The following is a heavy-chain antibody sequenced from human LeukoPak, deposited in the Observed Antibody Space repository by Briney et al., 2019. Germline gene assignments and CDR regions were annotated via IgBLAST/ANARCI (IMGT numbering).Heavy chain of an antibody. Sequence: SETLSLTCTVSGVSISSYYWSWIRQPPGKGLEWIGYIYTSGSTNYNPSLKSRFTISIDTSKNQFSLKLSSVTAADTGVYYCARLVGGNWFDPWGQGTLVTVSS. D-gene: IGHD2-15*01. CDR1: GVSISSYY. J-gene: IGHJ5*02. V-gene: IGHV4-4*09. CDR2: IYTSGST. CDR3: ARLVGGNWFDP.